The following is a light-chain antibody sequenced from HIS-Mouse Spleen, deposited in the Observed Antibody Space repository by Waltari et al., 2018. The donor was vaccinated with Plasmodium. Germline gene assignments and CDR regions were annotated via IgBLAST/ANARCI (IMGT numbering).Light chain of an antibody. CDR2: EVS. V-gene: IGLV2-8*01. Sequence: QSALTQPPSASGSPGQSVTISCTGTSSDVGGYNYVSWYQQHPGNAPKRMVYEVSTRPAGVPDRFSGSKSGNTACLTVAGLQAEDEADDYCSSYAGSNNLVFGGGTKLTVL. CDR3: SSYAGSNNLV. CDR1: SSDVGGYNY. J-gene: IGLJ2*01.